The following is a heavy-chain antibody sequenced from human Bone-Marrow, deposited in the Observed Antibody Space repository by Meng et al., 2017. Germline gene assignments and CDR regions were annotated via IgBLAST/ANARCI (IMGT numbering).Heavy chain of an antibody. Sequence: QLQGQESGPGLVKPPETLSPTCSVSGGSISNTTYYWDWIRQPPGKGLEWIGSINYSGRTYHNPSLKSRLTISVDTSKNHLSLKLSSVTAADTAVYYCARREWLERFHVDFWGQGTLVTVSS. CDR3: ARREWLERFHVDF. CDR2: INYSGRT. V-gene: IGHV4-39*02. D-gene: IGHD6-19*01. J-gene: IGHJ4*02. CDR1: GGSISNTTYY.